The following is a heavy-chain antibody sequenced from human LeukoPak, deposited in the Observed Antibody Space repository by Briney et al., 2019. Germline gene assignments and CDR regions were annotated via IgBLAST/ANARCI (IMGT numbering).Heavy chain of an antibody. CDR1: GFTFSNYW. J-gene: IGHJ6*02. Sequence: GALRLSCTASGFTFSNYWMHWVRQAPGEGLVWVSRIYSDESTTSYADSVKGRFTISRDNSKNTLYLQMNSLRAEDTAVYYCARNGGTMIAPKKLYGMDVWGQGTTVTVSS. D-gene: IGHD3-22*01. CDR2: IYSDESTT. V-gene: IGHV3-74*01. CDR3: ARNGGTMIAPKKLYGMDV.